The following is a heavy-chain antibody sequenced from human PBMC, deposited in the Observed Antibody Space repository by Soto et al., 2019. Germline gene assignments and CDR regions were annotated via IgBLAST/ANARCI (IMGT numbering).Heavy chain of an antibody. CDR1: GFTVSSNY. D-gene: IGHD2-15*01. J-gene: IGHJ4*02. CDR2: IYSGGST. Sequence: GGSLRLSCAASGFTVSSNYMSWVRQAPGKGLEWVSVIYSGGSTYYADSVKGRFTISRDNSKNTLYLQMNSLRAEDTAVYYCARVVRYSTAYFDYWGQGTLVTVSS. CDR3: ARVVRYSTAYFDY. V-gene: IGHV3-53*01.